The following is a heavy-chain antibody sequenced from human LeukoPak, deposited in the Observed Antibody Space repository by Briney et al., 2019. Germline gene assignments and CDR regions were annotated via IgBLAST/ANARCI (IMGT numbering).Heavy chain of an antibody. CDR1: GFTFADYG. V-gene: IGHV3-20*01. D-gene: IGHD1/OR15-1a*01. Sequence: GGSLRLSCEDSGFTFADYGLSWVRQAPRKGLEWVAGINWSGDNTFYADSVKGRFTISRDNTKKTLYLQMNNLRGEDTATYHCARDLSSNWNNLAYWGQGTLVTVSS. CDR3: ARDLSSNWNNLAY. J-gene: IGHJ4*02. CDR2: INWSGDNT.